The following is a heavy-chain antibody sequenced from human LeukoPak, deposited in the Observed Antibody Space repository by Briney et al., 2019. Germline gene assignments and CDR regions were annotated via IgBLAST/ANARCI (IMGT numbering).Heavy chain of an antibody. CDR2: IIPIFGTA. CDR1: GGTFSSYA. V-gene: IGHV1-69*05. J-gene: IGHJ5*02. Sequence: SVKVSCKASGGTFSSYAISWVRQAPGQGLEWMGGIIPIFGTANYAQKFQGRVTITTDESTSTAYMELSSLRSEDTAVYYCARGDIVVVVAATGWFDPWGQGTPVTVSS. CDR3: ARGDIVVVVAATGWFDP. D-gene: IGHD2-15*01.